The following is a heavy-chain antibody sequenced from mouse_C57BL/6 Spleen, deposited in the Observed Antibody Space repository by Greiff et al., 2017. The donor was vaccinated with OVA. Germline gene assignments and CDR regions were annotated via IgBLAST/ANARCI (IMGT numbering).Heavy chain of an antibody. CDR3: ARSYYDYDPDYYAMDY. CDR1: GYTFTSYW. V-gene: IGHV1-64*01. Sequence: QVQLQQPGAELVKPGASVKLSCKASGYTFTSYWMHWVKQRPGQGLEWIGMIHPNSGSTNYNEKFKSKATLTVDKSSSTAYMQLSSLTSEDSAVYYCARSYYDYDPDYYAMDYWGQGTSVTVSS. J-gene: IGHJ4*01. D-gene: IGHD2-4*01. CDR2: IHPNSGST.